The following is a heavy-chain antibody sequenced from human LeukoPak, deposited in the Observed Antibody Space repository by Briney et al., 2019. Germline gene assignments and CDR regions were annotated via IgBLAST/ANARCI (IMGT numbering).Heavy chain of an antibody. V-gene: IGHV1-69*13. D-gene: IGHD5-12*01. CDR3: ARDGDGYEY. CDR1: GDTFSKYT. Sequence: GASVKVSCKASGDTFSKYTINWVRQAPGQGLEWMGGIIPVFGTRNHAQKFQDRVTITADGFTSTAYMELSSLRSEDTAVCFCARDGDGYEYWGQGTLVTVSS. CDR2: IIPVFGTR. J-gene: IGHJ4*02.